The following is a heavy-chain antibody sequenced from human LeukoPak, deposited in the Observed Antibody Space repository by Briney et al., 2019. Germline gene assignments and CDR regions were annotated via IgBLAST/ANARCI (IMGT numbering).Heavy chain of an antibody. CDR2: IRYDGSNK. V-gene: IGHV3-30*02. Sequence: RGSLRLSCAASGFTFSSYGMHWVRQAPGKGLEWVAFIRYDGSNKYYTDSVKGRFTISRDNSKNTRYLQMNSLRAEDTAVYYYAKTTITILDAFDIWGQGTMVTVSS. D-gene: IGHD3-3*01. CDR3: AKTTITILDAFDI. CDR1: GFTFSSYG. J-gene: IGHJ3*02.